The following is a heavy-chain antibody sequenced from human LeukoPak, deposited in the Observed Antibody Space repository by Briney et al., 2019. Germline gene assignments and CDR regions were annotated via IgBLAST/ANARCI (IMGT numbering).Heavy chain of an antibody. Sequence: ASVKVSCKASGYTFTGYYMHWVRQAPGQGLEWMGWINPNSGGTNYAQKFQGRVTMTRDTSISTAYMELSRLRSDDTAVYYCARGIAAASRHNWFDPWGQGTLVTVSS. D-gene: IGHD6-13*01. V-gene: IGHV1-2*02. J-gene: IGHJ5*02. CDR2: INPNSGGT. CDR1: GYTFTGYY. CDR3: ARGIAAASRHNWFDP.